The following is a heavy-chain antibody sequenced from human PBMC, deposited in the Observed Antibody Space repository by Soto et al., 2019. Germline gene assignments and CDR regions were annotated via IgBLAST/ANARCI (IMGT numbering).Heavy chain of an antibody. D-gene: IGHD3-22*01. CDR3: ARLGGYYYQFDY. V-gene: IGHV4-39*01. Sequence: SETLSLTCTVSGGSISSSSYYWGWIRQPPGKGLEWIGSIYYSGSTYYNPSLKSRVTISVETSKNQFSLKLSSVTAADTAVYYCARLGGYYYQFDYWGQGTLVTVSS. CDR2: IYYSGST. J-gene: IGHJ4*02. CDR1: GGSISSSSYY.